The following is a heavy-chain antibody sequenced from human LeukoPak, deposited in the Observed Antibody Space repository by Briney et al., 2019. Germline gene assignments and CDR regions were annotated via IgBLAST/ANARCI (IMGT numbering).Heavy chain of an antibody. D-gene: IGHD2-15*01. V-gene: IGHV3-11*01. Sequence: GRSLSLSCAASGFTFSDHYMTWVRQAPGKGREWVSYISSIGATTIYAESVEGRFTISRDNGKSSVSLQMDSLRAEDTAVYYCARAFKGSKSGVVVAATAGHLDSWGQGTRVTVSS. CDR3: ARAFKGSKSGVVVAATAGHLDS. J-gene: IGHJ4*02. CDR1: GFTFSDHY. CDR2: ISSIGATT.